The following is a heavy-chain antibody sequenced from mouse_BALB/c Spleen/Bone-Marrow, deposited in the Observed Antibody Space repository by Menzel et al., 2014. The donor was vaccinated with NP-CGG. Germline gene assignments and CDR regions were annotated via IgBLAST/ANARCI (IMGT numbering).Heavy chain of an antibody. J-gene: IGHJ4*01. V-gene: IGHV5-12*01. CDR2: ISNGGGST. Sequence: EVQLQQSGGGLVQPGGSLKLSCAPSGFTFSDYYMYWVRQTPEKRLEWVAYISNGGGSTYYPDTVKGRFTISRANAKNTLYRQMSRLKSEDTAMYYCAKGGDSLLRLRSMDYWGQGTSVTVSS. CDR3: AKGGDSLLRLRSMDY. D-gene: IGHD1-2*01. CDR1: GFTFSDYY.